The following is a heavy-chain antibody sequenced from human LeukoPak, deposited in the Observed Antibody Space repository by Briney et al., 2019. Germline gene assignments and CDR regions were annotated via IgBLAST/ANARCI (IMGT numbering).Heavy chain of an antibody. CDR1: GFTFSNYW. CDR3: ARARYCYSTNCYYFDY. D-gene: IGHD2-2*01. V-gene: IGHV3-74*01. J-gene: IGHJ4*02. Sequence: GGSLRLSCAASGFTFSNYWMHWVRQAPGKGLVWVSRISSDGISTSSADSVKGRFTISRDNAKNTLYLQMNSLGAEDTAVYYCARARYCYSTNCYYFDYWGQGTLVTVSS. CDR2: ISSDGIST.